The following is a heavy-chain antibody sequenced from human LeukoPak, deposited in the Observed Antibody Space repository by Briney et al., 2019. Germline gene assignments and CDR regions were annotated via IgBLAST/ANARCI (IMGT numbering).Heavy chain of an antibody. J-gene: IGHJ6*02. D-gene: IGHD2-15*01. V-gene: IGHV3-33*01. CDR3: ARDGRPYGMDV. CDR1: GFTFSSYG. Sequence: GGSLRLSCAASGFTFSSYGMHWVRQAPDKGLEWVAVIWYDGSNKYYADSVKGRFTISRDNSKNTPYLQMNSLRAEDTAVYYCARDGRPYGMDVWGQGTTVTVSS. CDR2: IWYDGSNK.